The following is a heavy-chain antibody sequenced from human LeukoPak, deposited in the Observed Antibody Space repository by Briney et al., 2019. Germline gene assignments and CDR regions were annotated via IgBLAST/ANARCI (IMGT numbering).Heavy chain of an antibody. CDR3: ARDLWEQQLVLRGGNWFDP. Sequence: SVKVSCKASGFTFTSSAMQWVRQARGQRLEWIGWIVVGSGNTNYAQKFQERVTITRDMSTSTAYMELSSLRSEDTAVYYCARDLWEQQLVLRGGNWFDPWGQGTLVTVSS. V-gene: IGHV1-58*02. D-gene: IGHD6-13*01. J-gene: IGHJ5*02. CDR1: GFTFTSSA. CDR2: IVVGSGNT.